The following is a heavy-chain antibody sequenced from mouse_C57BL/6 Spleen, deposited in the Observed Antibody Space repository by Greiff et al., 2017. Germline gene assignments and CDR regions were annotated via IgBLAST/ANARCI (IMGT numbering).Heavy chain of an antibody. CDR3: ARVGDYDVEDAMDY. CDR2: ISDGGSYT. Sequence: EVKVVESGGGLVKPGGSLKLSCAASGFTFSSYAMSWVRQTPEKRLEWVATISDGGSYTYYPDNVKGRFTISRDNAKNNLYLQMSHLKSEDTAMYYCARVGDYDVEDAMDYWGQGTSVTVSS. V-gene: IGHV5-4*03. CDR1: GFTFSSYA. J-gene: IGHJ4*01. D-gene: IGHD2-4*01.